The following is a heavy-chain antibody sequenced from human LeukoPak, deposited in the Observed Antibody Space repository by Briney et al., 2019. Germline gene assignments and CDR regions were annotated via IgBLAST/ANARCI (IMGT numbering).Heavy chain of an antibody. CDR2: LNWIGGRT. Sequence: PGGALRLSCAPSVLTFSSYSMNWVRQAPGQGLEGVSGLNWIGGRTGHPQPVEGRFTISSGNAKNSLYLQISSLSARDTAWYYCGRAGPWWPRGFETVFVYWGEGTLVTVSS. CDR3: GRAGPWWPRGFETVFVY. CDR1: VLTFSSYS. V-gene: IGHV3-20*04. D-gene: IGHD2-8*02. J-gene: IGHJ4*02.